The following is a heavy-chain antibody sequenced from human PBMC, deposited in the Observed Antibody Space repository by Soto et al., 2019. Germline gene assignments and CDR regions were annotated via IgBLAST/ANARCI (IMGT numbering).Heavy chain of an antibody. J-gene: IGHJ6*02. D-gene: IGHD3-3*01. V-gene: IGHV3-21*01. CDR2: ISSRSSYI. Sequence: PGGSLRLSCEASGFPFSSYTMNWVRQAPGKGLEWVSSISSRSSYIYYADSMKGRFTISRDNAKNSLHLQMNSLRAEDTAVYYCAREGTAFGVVIAGLDVWGRGTTVTVSS. CDR1: GFPFSSYT. CDR3: AREGTAFGVVIAGLDV.